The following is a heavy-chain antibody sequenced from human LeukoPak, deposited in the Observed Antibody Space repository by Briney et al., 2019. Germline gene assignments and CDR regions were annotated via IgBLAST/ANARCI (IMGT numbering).Heavy chain of an antibody. CDR1: GFAFDDYT. D-gene: IGHD4-17*01. V-gene: IGHV3-43*01. CDR2: ISWDGGST. Sequence: GGSLRLSCAASGFAFDDYTMHWVRQAPGKGLEWVSLISWDGGSTYYADSVKGRFTISRDNSKNSLYLQMNSLRTEDTALYYCAKDSSYGDYSMDVWGKGTTVTISS. CDR3: AKDSSYGDYSMDV. J-gene: IGHJ6*03.